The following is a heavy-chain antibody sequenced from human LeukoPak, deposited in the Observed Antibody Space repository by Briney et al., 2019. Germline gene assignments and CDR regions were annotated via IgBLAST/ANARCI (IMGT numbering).Heavy chain of an antibody. J-gene: IGHJ4*02. D-gene: IGHD6-19*01. CDR1: DDSITMYY. Sequence: SETLSLTCSVSDDSITMYYWTWIRQPPGKGLEWIGEINHSGSTNYNPSLKSRVTISVDTSKNQFSLKLSSVTAADTAVYYCARSSGWYDYWGQGTLVTVSS. CDR3: ARSSGWYDY. V-gene: IGHV4-34*01. CDR2: INHSGST.